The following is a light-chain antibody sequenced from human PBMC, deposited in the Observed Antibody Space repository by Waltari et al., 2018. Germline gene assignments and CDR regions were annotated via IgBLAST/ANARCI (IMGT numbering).Light chain of an antibody. Sequence: DIKLTQSPSTLSASVGDRVTITCRASQTITTSLAWFQQKPGNPPKLLIYKTLTLERGVPSRFSGSGSGTEFTLTITSLQPDDSATYYCQQYVSSSMFSFGQGTKLEIK. CDR1: QTITTS. V-gene: IGKV1-5*03. CDR2: KTL. CDR3: QQYVSSSMFS. J-gene: IGKJ2*03.